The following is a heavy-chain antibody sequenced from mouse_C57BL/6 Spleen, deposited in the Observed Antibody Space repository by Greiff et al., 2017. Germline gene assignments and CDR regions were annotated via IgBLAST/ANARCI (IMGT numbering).Heavy chain of an antibody. J-gene: IGHJ2*01. V-gene: IGHV1-55*01. CDR3: ARSYYGSNYFDY. CDR2: IYPGSGST. D-gene: IGHD1-1*01. Sequence: QVQLQQSGAELVKPGASVKMSCKASGYTFTSYWITWVKQRPGQGLEWIGDIYPGSGSTNYNEKFKSKATLTVDTSSSTAYMQLSSLTSEDSAVYYCARSYYGSNYFDYWGQGTTLTVSS. CDR1: GYTFTSYW.